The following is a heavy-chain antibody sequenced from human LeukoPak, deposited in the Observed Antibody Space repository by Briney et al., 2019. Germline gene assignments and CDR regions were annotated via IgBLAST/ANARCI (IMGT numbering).Heavy chain of an antibody. V-gene: IGHV1-2*02. J-gene: IGHJ5*02. CDR3: ARDPSIAARGSRFDP. D-gene: IGHD6-6*01. CDR1: GYTFTGYY. CDR2: INPNSGGT. Sequence: ASVKVSCKASGYTFTGYYMHWVRQAPGQGLEWMGWINPNSGGTNYAQKFQGRVTMTKDTSIITAYMELSRLRSDDTAVYYCARDPSIAARGSRFDPWGQGTLVTVSS.